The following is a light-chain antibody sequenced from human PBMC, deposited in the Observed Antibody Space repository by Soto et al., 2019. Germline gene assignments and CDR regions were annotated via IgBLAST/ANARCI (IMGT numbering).Light chain of an antibody. V-gene: IGKV3-11*01. J-gene: IGKJ2*01. CDR3: QQRSNWPPYT. Sequence: EIVLTPSPATLYSSPGERATLSCRASQRVSSYLAWYQQKPGQAPSLLIYDASNRATGIPARFSGSGSGTDFTLTISSLEPEDFAVYYCQQRSNWPPYTFGQGTKLEIK. CDR1: QRVSSY. CDR2: DAS.